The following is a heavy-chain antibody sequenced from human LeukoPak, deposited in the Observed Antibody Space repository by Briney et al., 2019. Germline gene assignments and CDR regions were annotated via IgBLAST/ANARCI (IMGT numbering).Heavy chain of an antibody. V-gene: IGHV3-48*03. CDR1: GVTFSSYE. D-gene: IGHD6-19*01. CDR3: ARGGQWLVRTLDY. J-gene: IGHJ4*02. CDR2: ISSSGSTI. Sequence: GGSLRLSCAESGVTFSSYEMNWVRQAPGKGLEWVSYISSSGSTIYYADSVKGRFTISRDNAKNSLYLQMNSLRAEDTAVYYCARGGQWLVRTLDYWGQGTLVTVSS.